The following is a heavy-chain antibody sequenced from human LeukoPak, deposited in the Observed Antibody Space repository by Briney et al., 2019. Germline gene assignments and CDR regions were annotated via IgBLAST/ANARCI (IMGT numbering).Heavy chain of an antibody. CDR1: GYSFTNYG. Sequence: ASVNVYWRASGYSFTNYGISWLRQAPGQGLEWMGRINAGNGNTHYAQKFQGRLTLTTDRSTSSAYMELRSLTSDDTAVYYCARDWPAVITDYWGRGTLLVVSS. CDR3: ARDWPAVITDY. D-gene: IGHD2-21*01. CDR2: INAGNGNT. J-gene: IGHJ4*02. V-gene: IGHV1-18*01.